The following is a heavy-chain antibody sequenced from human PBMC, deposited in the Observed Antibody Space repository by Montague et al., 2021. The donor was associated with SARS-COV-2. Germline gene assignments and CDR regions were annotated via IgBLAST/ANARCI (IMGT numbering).Heavy chain of an antibody. D-gene: IGHD4-23*01. CDR3: AIRSGYGGVAFDY. J-gene: IGHJ4*01. CDR1: AVSFSSSYYY. Sequence: SETLSLTCTVSAVSFSSSYYYWAWIRQPPGKGLEWIGTFYYGGRTPYYNPSLTSRVTMSVDDQFSLRLTSVTAADTGVYYCAIRSGYGGVAFDYWGHGTLVTVSS. CDR2: FYYGGRTP. V-gene: IGHV4-39*01.